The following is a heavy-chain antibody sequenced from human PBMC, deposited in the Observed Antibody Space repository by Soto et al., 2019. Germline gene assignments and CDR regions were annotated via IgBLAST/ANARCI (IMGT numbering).Heavy chain of an antibody. Sequence: GGSLRLSCAASGFTFSSYAMSWVRQAPGKGLEWVSAISGSGGSTYYADSVKGRFTISRDNSKNTLYLQMNSLRAEDTAVYYCAKSDIVVVGHLPDYWGQGTLVTVSS. CDR3: AKSDIVVVGHLPDY. V-gene: IGHV3-23*01. D-gene: IGHD2-15*01. CDR1: GFTFSSYA. CDR2: ISGSGGST. J-gene: IGHJ4*02.